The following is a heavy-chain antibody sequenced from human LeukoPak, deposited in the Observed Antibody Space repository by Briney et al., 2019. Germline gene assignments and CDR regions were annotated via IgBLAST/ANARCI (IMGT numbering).Heavy chain of an antibody. V-gene: IGHV4-59*08. D-gene: IGHD3-9*01. J-gene: IGHJ4*02. CDR1: GGSVSSYY. CDR3: ARRSDILTGFPFDY. Sequence: SETLSLTCTVSGGSVSSYYWSWIRQPPGKGLEWIGYIYYSGSTNYNPSLKSRVTISVDTSKNQFSLKLSSVTAADTAVYYCARRSDILTGFPFDYWGQGTLVTVSS. CDR2: IYYSGST.